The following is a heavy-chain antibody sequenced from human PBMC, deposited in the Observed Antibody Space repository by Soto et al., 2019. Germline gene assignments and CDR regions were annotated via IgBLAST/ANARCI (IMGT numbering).Heavy chain of an antibody. D-gene: IGHD4-17*01. V-gene: IGHV1-2*02. Sequence: ASVTVSCKASGYTFTGYYMHWVRQAPGQGLEWMGWINPNSGGTNYAQKFQGRVTMTRDTSISTAYMELSRLRSDDTAVYYCARSYGDPNWFDPWGQGTLVTVSS. CDR1: GYTFTGYY. J-gene: IGHJ5*02. CDR2: INPNSGGT. CDR3: ARSYGDPNWFDP.